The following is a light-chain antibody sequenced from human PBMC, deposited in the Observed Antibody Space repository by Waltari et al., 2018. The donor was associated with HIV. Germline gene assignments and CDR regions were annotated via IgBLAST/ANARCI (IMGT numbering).Light chain of an antibody. CDR3: SSYSARGFVV. V-gene: IGLV2-14*01. J-gene: IGLJ3*02. CDR2: EVY. CDR1: TRDITDFPF. Sequence: HSALTQPASVSGSPGQSITISCTGPTRDITDFPFFSWYQQSPGRAPKLIIFEVYSRPSGISDRFSGSKSGVTASLTISALRAEDEADYFCSSYSARGFVVFGGGTKVTVL.